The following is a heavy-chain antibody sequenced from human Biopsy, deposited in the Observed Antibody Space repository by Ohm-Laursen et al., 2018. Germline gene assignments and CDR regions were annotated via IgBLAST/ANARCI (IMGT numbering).Heavy chain of an antibody. CDR2: ISRSTSHI. J-gene: IGHJ5*02. CDR1: GFSLRNYT. V-gene: IGHV3-21*06. D-gene: IGHD1-14*01. Sequence: SLRLSCAATGFSLRNYTINWVRQAPGKGLEWVSSISRSTSHILYAETLKGRFASSRDNAKNSVYPQMNSLRAEDTGVYYCARGRSHLLPDHDWFDPWGQGTLVTVSS. CDR3: ARGRSHLLPDHDWFDP.